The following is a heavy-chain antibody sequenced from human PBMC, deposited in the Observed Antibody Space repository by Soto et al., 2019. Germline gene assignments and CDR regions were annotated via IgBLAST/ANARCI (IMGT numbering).Heavy chain of an antibody. CDR2: VTVTGGST. D-gene: IGHD3-10*01. CDR1: AISFNTYG. J-gene: IGHJ5*02. CDR3: ARQRSPEGWFDP. V-gene: IGHV3-23*01. Sequence: GGSLRLSCAASAISFNTYGVTWVRQAPGKGLEWVSTVTVTGGSTYYADSVKGRFTISRDRSNYTVSLLLNSLRVEDTAIYYCARQRSPEGWFDPWGQGTLVTVSS.